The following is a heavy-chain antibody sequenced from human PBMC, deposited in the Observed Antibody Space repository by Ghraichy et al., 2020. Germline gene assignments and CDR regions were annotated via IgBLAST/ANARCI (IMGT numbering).Heavy chain of an antibody. CDR3: ARALNDFWSGYYPSYYFDY. CDR1: GGSISSYY. Sequence: SETLSLTCTVSGGSISSYYWSWIRQPPGKGLEWIGYIYYSGSTNYNPSLKSRVTISVDMSKNQFSLKLSSVTAADTAVYYCARALNDFWSGYYPSYYFDYWGQGTLVTVSS. V-gene: IGHV4-59*01. D-gene: IGHD3-3*01. J-gene: IGHJ4*02. CDR2: IYYSGST.